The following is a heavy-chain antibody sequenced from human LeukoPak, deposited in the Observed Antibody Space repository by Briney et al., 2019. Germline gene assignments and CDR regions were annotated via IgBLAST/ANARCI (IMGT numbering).Heavy chain of an antibody. J-gene: IGHJ5*02. CDR2: IYPGDSDT. Sequence: GESLKISCKGSGYSFTNYWIGWVRQMPGKGLEWMGIIYPGDSDTRYSPSFQGQVTLSADKSITTAYLQWSSLKASDTATYYCARRGENWFDPWGQGTLVTVSS. D-gene: IGHD3-10*01. CDR1: GYSFTNYW. V-gene: IGHV5-51*01. CDR3: ARRGENWFDP.